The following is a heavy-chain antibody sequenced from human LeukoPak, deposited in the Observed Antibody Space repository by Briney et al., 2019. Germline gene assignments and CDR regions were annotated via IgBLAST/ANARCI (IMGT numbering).Heavy chain of an antibody. D-gene: IGHD3-10*01. V-gene: IGHV4-34*01. CDR3: SASGGPINWFDH. J-gene: IGHJ5*02. CDR2: ITHNGYT. Sequence: SETLSLTCAVYGGSFSGYYRGWIRQPPGKGLQWIGEITHNGYTNYNPALKSRVTISIDTSKNEFSLKVSSVTAADMAIYYCSASGGPINWFDHWGQGTLVTVSS. CDR1: GGSFSGYY.